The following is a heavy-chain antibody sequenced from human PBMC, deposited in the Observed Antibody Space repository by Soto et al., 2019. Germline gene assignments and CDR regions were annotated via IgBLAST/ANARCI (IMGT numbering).Heavy chain of an antibody. CDR2: ITGSGGST. V-gene: IGHV3-23*01. Sequence: EVQLLESGGGLVQPGGSLRLSCAASGFTFSTYAMIWVRQAPGKGLEWVSVITGSGGSTYYADSVKGRFTISRDTSKNPLFLQMNSLRAEDTAVYYCGKDGYGVYGGIDYWGQGTMVTVSS. J-gene: IGHJ4*02. CDR1: GFTFSTYA. CDR3: GKDGYGVYGGIDY. D-gene: IGHD5-12*01.